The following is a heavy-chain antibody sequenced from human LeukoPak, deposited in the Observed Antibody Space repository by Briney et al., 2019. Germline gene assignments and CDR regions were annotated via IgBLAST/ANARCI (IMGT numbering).Heavy chain of an antibody. D-gene: IGHD3-10*01. CDR3: ARDLYYGSGGGCFDP. V-gene: IGHV1-24*01. J-gene: IGHJ5*02. Sequence: ASVTVSSKVSGYTLTELSMHWVRQAPGKGLEWMGGFDPEDGETIYAQKFQGRVTITADESTSTAYMELSSLRSEDTAVYYCARDLYYGSGGGCFDPWGQGTLVTVSS. CDR1: GYTLTELS. CDR2: FDPEDGET.